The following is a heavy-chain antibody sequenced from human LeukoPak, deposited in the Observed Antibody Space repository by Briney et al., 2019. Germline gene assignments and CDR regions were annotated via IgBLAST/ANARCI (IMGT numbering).Heavy chain of an antibody. D-gene: IGHD3-10*01. Sequence: GGSLRLSCAASGFTFTSYAMGWVRQAPGKGLEWVSSISSSGDTTYYADSVKGRFTISRDNSKNTLYLRMNCLRAEDTAVYFCAKHQLVGPYYFDHWGQGTLVTVSS. CDR2: ISSSGDTT. CDR3: AKHQLVGPYYFDH. V-gene: IGHV3-23*01. CDR1: GFTFTSYA. J-gene: IGHJ4*02.